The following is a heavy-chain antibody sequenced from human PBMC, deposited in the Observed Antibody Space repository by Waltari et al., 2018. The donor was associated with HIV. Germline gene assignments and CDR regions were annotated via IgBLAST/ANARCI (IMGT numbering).Heavy chain of an antibody. J-gene: IGHJ6*02. V-gene: IGHV3-53*02. D-gene: IGHD6-19*01. CDR3: AREGSRGWRSDMDV. CDR2: IYSGGRT. Sequence: EVQLVETGGGLIQPGGSLRLSCAASGFTVSSNYMSGVRQAPGKGLGWVSIIYSGGRTYYADSVKGRFTISRDSSKNTVYLQMNSLRAEDTAVYYCAREGSRGWRSDMDVWGQGTTVTVSS. CDR1: GFTVSSNY.